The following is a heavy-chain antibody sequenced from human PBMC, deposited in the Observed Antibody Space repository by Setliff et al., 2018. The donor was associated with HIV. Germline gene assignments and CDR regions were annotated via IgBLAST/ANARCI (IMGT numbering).Heavy chain of an antibody. V-gene: IGHV1-2*06. CDR3: ARSTTAD. J-gene: IGHJ4*02. CDR1: GYTFTGYY. D-gene: IGHD4-17*01. CDR2: INPNNGGT. Sequence: GASVKVSCKASGYTFTGYYLHWVRLAPGQGLEWMGRINPNNGGTNYAQRFQGRVTMTWDTSISTAYVELSRLRSDDTALYYCARSTTADWGQGTMVTVSS.